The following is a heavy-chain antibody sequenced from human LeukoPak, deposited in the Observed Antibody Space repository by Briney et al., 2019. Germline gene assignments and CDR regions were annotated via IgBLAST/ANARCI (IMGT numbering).Heavy chain of an antibody. CDR2: INPNSGGT. CDR1: GYTFTGYY. Sequence: ASVKVSCRASGYTFTGYYMHWVRQAPGQGLEWMGWINPNSGGTNYAQKFQGRVTMTRDTSISTAYMELSRLGSDDTAVYYCASGGGRYDILTGSLGIDYWGQGTLVTVSS. D-gene: IGHD3-9*01. V-gene: IGHV1-2*02. CDR3: ASGGGRYDILTGSLGIDY. J-gene: IGHJ4*02.